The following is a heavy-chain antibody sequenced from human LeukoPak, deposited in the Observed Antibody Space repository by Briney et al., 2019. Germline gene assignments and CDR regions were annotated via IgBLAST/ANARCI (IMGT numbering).Heavy chain of an antibody. CDR2: IHYIGST. CDR1: GGSISGYY. D-gene: IGHD2-15*01. Sequence: PSETLSLTCTVSGGSISGYYWSWIRQPPGKGLEWIGYIHYIGSTNYNPSLKSRVTISVDTSKNQFSLKVSSVTAADTAVYHCARDVLPQDYWGQGTLVTVSS. V-gene: IGHV4-59*01. J-gene: IGHJ4*02. CDR3: ARDVLPQDY.